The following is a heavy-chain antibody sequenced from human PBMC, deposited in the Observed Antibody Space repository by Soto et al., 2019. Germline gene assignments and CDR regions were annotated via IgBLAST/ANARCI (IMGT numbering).Heavy chain of an antibody. CDR1: GDSVSSHSAG. V-gene: IGHV6-1*01. Sequence: SQTLSLTCVISGDSVSSHSAGWNWIRQSPSRGLEWLGRTYYRSKWYNDYAVSVKSRININPDTSKNQFSLQLTSVTPEDTAVYYCVRDLGGLDVWGQGTTVTVSS. J-gene: IGHJ6*02. D-gene: IGHD1-26*01. CDR3: VRDLGGLDV. CDR2: TYYRSKWYN.